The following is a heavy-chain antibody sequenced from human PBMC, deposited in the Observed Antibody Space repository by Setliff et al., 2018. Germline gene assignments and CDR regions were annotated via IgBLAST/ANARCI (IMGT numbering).Heavy chain of an antibody. CDR1: GLSYSNDW. CDR2: IHVSGGTT. D-gene: IGHD3-16*01. V-gene: IGHV3-21*06. Sequence: GGSLRLSCTASGLSYSNDWVSWVRQAPGKGLEWVSSIHVSGGTTYYADSVKGRFSVSRDNAKNSLYLQVNSLRVEDTGVYYCSTELGEWGQGTPVTVSS. J-gene: IGHJ4*02. CDR3: STELGE.